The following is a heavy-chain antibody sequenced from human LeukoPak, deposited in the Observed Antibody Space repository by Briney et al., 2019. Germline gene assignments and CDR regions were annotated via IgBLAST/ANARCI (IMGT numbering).Heavy chain of an antibody. CDR1: VYTFTDYY. D-gene: IGHD2-2*01. J-gene: IGHJ4*02. CDR3: ARANALYCSSTSCLFDY. Sequence: GASVKVSCKASVYTFTDYYIHWLRQAPAQGLEWMAWINPNSGGTNHPQNFHDRITLTRDTSISTAYKELSRLRPDDTAIYYCARANALYCSSTSCLFDYWGQGTLVTVSS. CDR2: INPNSGGT. V-gene: IGHV1-2*02.